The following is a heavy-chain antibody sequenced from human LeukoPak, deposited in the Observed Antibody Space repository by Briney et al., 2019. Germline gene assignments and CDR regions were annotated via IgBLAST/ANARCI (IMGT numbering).Heavy chain of an antibody. CDR1: GGSFSGYY. Sequence: SETLSLTCAVYGGSFSGYYWSWTRQPPGKGLEWIGEINHSGSTNYNPSLKSRVTISVDTSKNQFSLKLSSVTAADTAVYYCARYGIRLYDYWGQGTLVTVSS. J-gene: IGHJ4*02. CDR2: INHSGST. CDR3: ARYGIRLYDY. V-gene: IGHV4-34*01. D-gene: IGHD3-3*02.